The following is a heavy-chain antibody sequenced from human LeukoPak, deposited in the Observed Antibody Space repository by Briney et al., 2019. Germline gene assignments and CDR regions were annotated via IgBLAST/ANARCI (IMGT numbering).Heavy chain of an antibody. V-gene: IGHV1-8*01. J-gene: IGHJ5*02. Sequence: ASVKVSCKASGYTFTSYDINWVRQATGQGLEWMGRMNPNSGNTGYAQNFQGRVTMTRNTSINTAYMELSSLRSEDTAVYYCARRGSSGWYNWFDPWGQGTLVTVSS. CDR3: ARRGSSGWYNWFDP. CDR1: GYTFTSYD. CDR2: MNPNSGNT. D-gene: IGHD6-19*01.